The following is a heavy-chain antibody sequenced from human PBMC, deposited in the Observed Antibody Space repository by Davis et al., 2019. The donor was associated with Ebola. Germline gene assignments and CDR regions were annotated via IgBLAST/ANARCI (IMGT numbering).Heavy chain of an antibody. D-gene: IGHD3-3*02. CDR2: IKQDGSEK. J-gene: IGHJ4*02. CDR1: GFTFSSYW. Sequence: GESLKISCAASGFTFSSYWMSWVRQAPGKGLEWVANIKQDGSEKYYVDSVKGRFTISRDNAKNSLYLQMNSLRAEDTAVYYCAKSQSISRPFDYWGQGTLVTVSS. CDR3: AKSQSISRPFDY. V-gene: IGHV3-7*03.